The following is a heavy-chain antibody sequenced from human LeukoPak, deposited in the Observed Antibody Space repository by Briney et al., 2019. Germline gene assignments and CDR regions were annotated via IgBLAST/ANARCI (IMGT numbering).Heavy chain of an antibody. CDR1: GVSISSSNSY. Sequence: PSETLSLTCTVSGVSISSSNSYWGWIRQPPGKGLEWIGSIYYSGNTYYNASLKSQVSISIDTSKNRFSLKLTSVTAADTAVYYCARERGRYGDYVGYWGQGTLVTVSS. V-gene: IGHV4-39*02. J-gene: IGHJ4*02. CDR2: IYYSGNT. CDR3: ARERGRYGDYVGY. D-gene: IGHD4-17*01.